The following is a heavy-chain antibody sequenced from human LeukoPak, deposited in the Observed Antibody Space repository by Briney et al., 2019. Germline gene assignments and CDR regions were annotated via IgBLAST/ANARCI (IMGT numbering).Heavy chain of an antibody. CDR1: GFTFDDYA. Sequence: GRSLRLSCAASGFTFDDYAMHWVRHAPGKGLEWVSGISWNSGSIGYADSVKGRFTISRDNAKNSLYLQMNSLRAEDTALYYCAKGTVFGVVIHGLVVHWGQGTLVTVSS. J-gene: IGHJ4*02. CDR2: ISWNSGSI. V-gene: IGHV3-9*01. CDR3: AKGTVFGVVIHGLVVH. D-gene: IGHD3-3*01.